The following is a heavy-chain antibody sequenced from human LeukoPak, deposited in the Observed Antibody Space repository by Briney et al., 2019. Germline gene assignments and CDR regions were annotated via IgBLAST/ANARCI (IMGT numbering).Heavy chain of an antibody. CDR1: GGSISNYF. V-gene: IGHV4-4*07. CDR3: AKGSRWFGP. D-gene: IGHD2-15*01. J-gene: IGHJ5*02. CDR2: IYVTGST. Sequence: SETLSLTCSVSGGSISNYFWIWLRQPAGKGLEWIGRIYVTGSTIYNPSLKSRVTMSVDRSKNQFSLILNSVTAADTAVYYCAKGSRWFGPWGQGALVTVSS.